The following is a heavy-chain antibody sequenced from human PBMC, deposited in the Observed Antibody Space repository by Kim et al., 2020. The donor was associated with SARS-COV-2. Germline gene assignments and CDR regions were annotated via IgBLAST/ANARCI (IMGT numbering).Heavy chain of an antibody. D-gene: IGHD6-13*01. CDR2: ISFDGKKS. V-gene: IGHV3-30*03. CDR3: VRELSHSSTYFGY. Sequence: GGSLRLSCETSGFSFGGYDMHWVRQAPGKGPEWVAEISFDGKKSQYVESVRGRFTISRDKFKSTLYLQLNSLRPEDTAVYYCVRELSHSSTYFGYLGQGTLVSVSS. J-gene: IGHJ4*02. CDR1: GFSFGGYD.